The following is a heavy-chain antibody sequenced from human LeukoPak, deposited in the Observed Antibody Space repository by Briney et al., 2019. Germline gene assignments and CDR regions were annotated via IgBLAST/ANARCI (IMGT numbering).Heavy chain of an antibody. Sequence: SETLSLTCAVYGGSFSGYYWNWIRQPPGKGLEWIGEINHSGSTNYNPSLKSRVTISVDTSKNQFSLKLSSVTAADTAVYYCARGPFLTTVVTQFGYYFDYWGQGTLVTVSS. CDR2: INHSGST. J-gene: IGHJ4*02. CDR3: ARGPFLTTVVTQFGYYFDY. V-gene: IGHV4-34*01. D-gene: IGHD4-17*01. CDR1: GGSFSGYY.